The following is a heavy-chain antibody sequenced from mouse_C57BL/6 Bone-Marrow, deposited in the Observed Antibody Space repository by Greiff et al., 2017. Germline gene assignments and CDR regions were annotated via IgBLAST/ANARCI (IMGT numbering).Heavy chain of an antibody. D-gene: IGHD2-3*01. Sequence: VQLQQSGAELARPGASVKMSCKASGYTFTSYTMHWVKQRPGQGLEWIGYINPSSGYTKYNQKFKDKATLTADKSSSTAYMQLSSLTSEDSAVYSCARGGWLLPWFAYWGQGTLVTVSA. J-gene: IGHJ3*01. CDR3: ARGGWLLPWFAY. CDR1: GYTFTSYT. V-gene: IGHV1-4*01. CDR2: INPSSGYT.